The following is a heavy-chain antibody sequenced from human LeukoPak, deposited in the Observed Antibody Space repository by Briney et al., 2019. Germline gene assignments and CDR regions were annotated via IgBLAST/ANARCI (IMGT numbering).Heavy chain of an antibody. CDR1: GGSFSGYY. CDR2: INHSGST. V-gene: IGHV4-34*01. J-gene: IGHJ4*02. Sequence: SETLSLTCAVYGGSFSGYYWSWIRQPPGKGLEWIGEINHSGSTNYNPSLKSRVTISVDTSKNQFSLRLNSVTAADTAVYYCAGVDTVTTTFDYWGQGTLVTVSS. D-gene: IGHD4-17*01. CDR3: AGVDTVTTTFDY.